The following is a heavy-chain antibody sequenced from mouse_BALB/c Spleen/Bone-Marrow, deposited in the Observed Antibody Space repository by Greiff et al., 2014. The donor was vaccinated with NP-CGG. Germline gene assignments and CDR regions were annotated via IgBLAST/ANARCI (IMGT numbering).Heavy chain of an antibody. CDR1: GFSLTNYG. V-gene: IGHV2-9*02. CDR2: IWADGST. J-gene: IGHJ4*01. Sequence: QVQLKESGPGLGAPSQSLSITCTVSGFSLTNYGVHWVCQPPGKGLEWLGVIWADGSTNYNSALMSRLSISKDNSKSQVFFKMNSLQTDDTAMYYCARITTATGAMDYWGQGASVTVSS. CDR3: ARITTATGAMDY. D-gene: IGHD1-2*01.